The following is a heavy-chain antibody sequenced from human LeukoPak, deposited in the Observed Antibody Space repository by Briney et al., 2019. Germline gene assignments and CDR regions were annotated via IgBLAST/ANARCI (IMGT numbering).Heavy chain of an antibody. J-gene: IGHJ4*02. D-gene: IGHD3-10*01. CDR1: GVSISSYY. V-gene: IGHV4-59*08. CDR3: ARGDSYYGSGSYDY. Sequence: SETLSLTCTVSGVSISSYYWSWIRQPPGKGLEWIGYIYYSGSTNYNPSLKSRVTISVDTSKNQFSLKLSSVTAADTAVYYCARGDSYYGSGSYDYWGQGTLVTVSS. CDR2: IYYSGST.